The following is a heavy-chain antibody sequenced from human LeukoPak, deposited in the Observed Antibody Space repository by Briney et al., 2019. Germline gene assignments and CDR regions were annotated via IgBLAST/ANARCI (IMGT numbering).Heavy chain of an antibody. V-gene: IGHV3-30*14. D-gene: IGHD4-17*01. CDR3: ATAHDYGDYVVDY. CDR2: ISYDGSNK. Sequence: PGGSLRLSCAASGFTFSSYAMHWVRQAPGKGLEWVAVISYDGSNKYYADSVKGRFTISRDNSKNTLYLQMNSLRAEDTAVYYCATAHDYGDYVVDYWGQGTLVTVSS. CDR1: GFTFSSYA. J-gene: IGHJ4*02.